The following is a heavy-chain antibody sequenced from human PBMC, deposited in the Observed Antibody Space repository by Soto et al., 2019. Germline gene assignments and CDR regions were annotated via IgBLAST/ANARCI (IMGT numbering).Heavy chain of an antibody. Sequence: GGSLRLSCAASGFTFSSYAMSWVRQAPGKGLEWVSAISGSGGSTYYADSVKGRFTISRDNSKNTLYLQMNSLRAEDTAVYYCAKGYDDYIWGSYIYFDYWGQGTLVTVSS. CDR3: AKGYDDYIWGSYIYFDY. CDR2: ISGSGGST. D-gene: IGHD3-16*01. V-gene: IGHV3-23*01. J-gene: IGHJ4*02. CDR1: GFTFSSYA.